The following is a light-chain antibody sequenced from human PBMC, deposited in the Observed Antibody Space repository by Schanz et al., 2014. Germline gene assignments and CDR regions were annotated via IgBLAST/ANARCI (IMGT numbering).Light chain of an antibody. V-gene: IGKV3-15*01. CDR3: QQYDVWPPGT. CDR1: QSVSSN. J-gene: IGKJ2*02. CDR2: GAS. Sequence: EIVMTQSPATLSVSPGERATLSCRASQSVSSNLAWYQQKPGQAPRLLIYGASTRATAIPVRFSGSGSGTEFTLTISSLQSEDFAVYYCQQYDVWPPGTFGQGTKLEIK.